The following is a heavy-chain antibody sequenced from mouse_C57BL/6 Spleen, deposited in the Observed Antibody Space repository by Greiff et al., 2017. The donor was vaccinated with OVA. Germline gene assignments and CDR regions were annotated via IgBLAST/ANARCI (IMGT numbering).Heavy chain of an antibody. Sequence: QVQLQQSGPELVKPGASVKISCKASGYAFSSSWMNWVKQRSGKGLEWIGRIYPGDGETNYNGKFKGKATLTADKSSSTAYMQLSSLTSEDSAVYFCASLDGYYVTWFAYWGQGTLVTVSA. D-gene: IGHD2-3*01. V-gene: IGHV1-82*01. CDR2: IYPGDGET. J-gene: IGHJ3*01. CDR3: ASLDGYYVTWFAY. CDR1: GYAFSSSW.